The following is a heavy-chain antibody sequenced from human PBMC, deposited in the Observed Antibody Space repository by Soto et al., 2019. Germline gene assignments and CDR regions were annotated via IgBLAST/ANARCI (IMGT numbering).Heavy chain of an antibody. Sequence: QVQLVESGGGVVQPGRSLRLSCAASGFTFSSYAMHWVRQAPGKGLEWVAVISYDGSNKYYADSVKGRFTISRDNSKNTLYLQMNSLRAEDTAVYYFARDETIVRGGHREVWGQGTTVTVSS. CDR1: GFTFSSYA. V-gene: IGHV3-30-3*01. CDR3: ARDETIVRGGHREV. J-gene: IGHJ6*02. CDR2: ISYDGSNK. D-gene: IGHD3-10*01.